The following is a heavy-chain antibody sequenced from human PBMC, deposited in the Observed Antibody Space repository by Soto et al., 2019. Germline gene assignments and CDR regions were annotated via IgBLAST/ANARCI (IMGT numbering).Heavy chain of an antibody. CDR1: GFTFSSYA. J-gene: IGHJ6*02. CDR3: VRVPWYDRSGYYYASYYYYGMDV. D-gene: IGHD3-22*01. V-gene: IGHV3-23*01. CDR2: ISGSGGST. Sequence: EVQLLESGGGLVQPGGSLRLSCAASGFTFSSYAMSWVRQAPGKGLEWVSAISGSGGSTYYADSVKGRFTISRDNSKNTLYLQMNSLRAEDTAVYYCVRVPWYDRSGYYYASYYYYGMDVWGQGTTVTVSS.